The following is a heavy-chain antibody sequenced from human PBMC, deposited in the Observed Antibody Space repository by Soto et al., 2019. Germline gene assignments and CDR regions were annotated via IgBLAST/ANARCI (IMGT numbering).Heavy chain of an antibody. V-gene: IGHV4-61*01. Sequence: SETLSLTCTVSGGSVSSGTSYWSGIRQPPGMGLEWIGYFYYSGSTNYNPSLKSRVTISVDTSKDQFSLKLTSVTAADTAVYYCARGYFDTSAYYFRGLDYWGQGTLVTVSS. D-gene: IGHD3-22*01. CDR1: GGSVSSGTSY. CDR3: ARGYFDTSAYYFRGLDY. J-gene: IGHJ4*02. CDR2: FYYSGST.